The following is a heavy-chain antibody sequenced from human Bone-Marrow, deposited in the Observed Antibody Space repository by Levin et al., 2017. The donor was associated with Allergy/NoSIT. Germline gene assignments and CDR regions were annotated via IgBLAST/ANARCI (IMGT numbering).Heavy chain of an antibody. CDR2: IYWDDDK. J-gene: IGHJ4*02. CDR1: GFSLSASGVG. Sequence: SGPTLVKPTQTLTLTCIFSGFSLSASGVGVGWIRQPPGKALEWLALIYWDDDKRYSPSLKSRLTITKDTSKNQVILTMTNMDPVDTATYYCAHTAGECRGYSCYSTNFDYWGQGTLITVSS. CDR3: AHTAGECRGYSCYSTNFDY. D-gene: IGHD2-15*01. V-gene: IGHV2-5*02.